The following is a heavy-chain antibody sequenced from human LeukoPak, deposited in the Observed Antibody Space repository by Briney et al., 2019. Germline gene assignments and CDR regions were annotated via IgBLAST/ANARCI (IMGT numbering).Heavy chain of an antibody. Sequence: GESLKISCKGSGYSFTSYWIGWVRQMHWKGLEWMGIIYPGDSDTRYSPSFQGQVTISADKSISTAYLQWSSLKASDTAMYYCARREDSGYDFVDYWGQGTLVTVSS. J-gene: IGHJ4*02. CDR1: GYSFTSYW. D-gene: IGHD5-12*01. CDR2: IYPGDSDT. V-gene: IGHV5-51*01. CDR3: ARREDSGYDFVDY.